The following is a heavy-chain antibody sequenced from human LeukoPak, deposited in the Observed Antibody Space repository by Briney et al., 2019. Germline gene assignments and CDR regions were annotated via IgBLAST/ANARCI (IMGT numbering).Heavy chain of an antibody. Sequence: GASVKVSCKASGFTFSSYGISWVRQAPGQGLEWLGWISAYKNTEKYAQTVQDRVTLTTDTSTITAYMELRTLRSDDTAMYYCVRDRKGEWLDQHDRFDIWGQGTMVIASS. V-gene: IGHV1-18*01. D-gene: IGHD6-19*01. J-gene: IGHJ3*02. CDR3: VRDRKGEWLDQHDRFDI. CDR2: ISAYKNTE. CDR1: GFTFSSYG.